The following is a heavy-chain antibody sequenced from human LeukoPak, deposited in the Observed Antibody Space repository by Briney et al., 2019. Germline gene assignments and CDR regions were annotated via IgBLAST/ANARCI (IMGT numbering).Heavy chain of an antibody. D-gene: IGHD2-2*01. V-gene: IGHV6-1*01. J-gene: IGHJ4*02. CDR1: GDSVASNSTA. Sequence: SQTLSLTCVISGDSVASNSTACNWIRQSPSRGLEWLGRTYYRSKWYNDYAVSVKSRITTNPDTSKNQFSLQLNSVTPEDTAVYYCARHPTSYAGGGYFDYWGQGTLVTVSS. CDR3: ARHPTSYAGGGYFDY. CDR2: TYYRSKWYN.